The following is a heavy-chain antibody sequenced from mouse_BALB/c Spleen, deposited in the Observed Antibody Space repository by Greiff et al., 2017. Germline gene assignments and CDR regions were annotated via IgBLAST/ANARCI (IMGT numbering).Heavy chain of an antibody. V-gene: IGHV5-17*02. CDR2: ISSGSSTI. CDR1: GFTFSSFG. J-gene: IGHJ3*01. CDR3: ASEIPSFAY. Sequence: DVMLVESGGGLVQPGGSRKLSCAASGFTFSSFGMHWVRQAPEKGLEWVAYISSGSSTIYYADTVKGRFTISRDNPKNTLFLQMTSLRSEDTAMYYCASEIPSFAYWGQGTLVTVSA.